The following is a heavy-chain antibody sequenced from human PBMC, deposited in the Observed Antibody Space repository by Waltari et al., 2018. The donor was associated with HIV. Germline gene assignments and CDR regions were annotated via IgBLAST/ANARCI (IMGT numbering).Heavy chain of an antibody. CDR3: ASIIAAADHGFDY. CDR2: INAGNGDT. CDR1: GYTFTSYA. V-gene: IGHV1-3*01. D-gene: IGHD6-13*01. Sequence: QVQLVQSGAEVKKPGASVKVSCKASGYTFTSYAMHWVRQAPGQRLAWMGWINAGNGDTKYSQKFQGTVTITRDTSASTAYMELSSLRSEDTAVYYCASIIAAADHGFDYWGQGTLVTVSS. J-gene: IGHJ4*02.